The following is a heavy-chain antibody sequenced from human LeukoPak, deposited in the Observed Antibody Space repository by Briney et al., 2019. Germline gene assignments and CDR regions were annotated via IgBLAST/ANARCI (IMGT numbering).Heavy chain of an antibody. CDR1: GYSINSGYY. CDR2: IYRSGST. J-gene: IGHJ4*02. V-gene: IGHV4-38-2*02. D-gene: IGHD3-10*02. CDR3: ARDHSYYVMSKGHYFDY. Sequence: PSETLSLTCSVSGYSINSGYYWAWNRQPPGKGLEWMAAIYRSGSTYYNPSLESRLSISLDTSWNQFSLKVISVTAADTAVYFCARDHSYYVMSKGHYFDYWGQGTLVTVSS.